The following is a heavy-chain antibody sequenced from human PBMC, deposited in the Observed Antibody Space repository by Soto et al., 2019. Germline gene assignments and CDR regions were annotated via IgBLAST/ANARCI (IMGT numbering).Heavy chain of an antibody. CDR3: AKLSSPINDLAEPGPDY. J-gene: IGHJ4*02. Sequence: GGSLRLSCVVSEFIFSSFALSWVRLAPGKXLEWVAAVSRRGVNTYYADSVKGRFTISRENAKNTLYLQMNSLRAEDTAVYYCAKLSSPINDLAEPGPDYWGQGTLVTVS. CDR1: EFIFSSFA. V-gene: IGHV3-23*01. D-gene: IGHD6-13*01. CDR2: VSRRGVNT.